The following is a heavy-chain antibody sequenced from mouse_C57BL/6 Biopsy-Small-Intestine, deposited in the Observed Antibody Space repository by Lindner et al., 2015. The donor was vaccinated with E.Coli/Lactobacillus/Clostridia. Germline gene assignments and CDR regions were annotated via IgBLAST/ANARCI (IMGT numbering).Heavy chain of an antibody. CDR3: ARWDYIKYPWYFDV. J-gene: IGHJ1*03. D-gene: IGHD2-5*01. CDR1: GYIFPSYG. CDR2: IYPRSGNT. V-gene: IGHV1-81*01. Sequence: VQLQESGAELARPGTSVNLSCKASGYIFPSYGVSWVKQRTGQGLEWIGDIYPRSGNTYHNEKFKDKATLTADKSSNTAYMDLRSLISEDSAVYFCARWDYIKYPWYFDVWGTGTTVTVSS.